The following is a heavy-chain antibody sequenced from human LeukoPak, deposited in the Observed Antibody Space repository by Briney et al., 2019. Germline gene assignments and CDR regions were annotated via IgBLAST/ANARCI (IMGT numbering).Heavy chain of an antibody. V-gene: IGHV3-23*01. CDR1: GFTFSSYA. CDR3: ATYRQVLLPFES. CDR2: ISGSGGST. J-gene: IGHJ4*02. D-gene: IGHD2-8*02. Sequence: GGPLRLSCAASGFTFSSYAMSWVRQAPGKGLEWVSAISGSGGSTYYADSVKGRFTISRDNSKNTLYLQMNSLRAEDTAIYYCATYRQVLLPFESWGQGTLVTVSS.